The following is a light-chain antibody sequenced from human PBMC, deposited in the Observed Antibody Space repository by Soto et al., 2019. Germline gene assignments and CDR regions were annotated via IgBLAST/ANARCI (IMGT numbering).Light chain of an antibody. V-gene: IGKV3-20*01. J-gene: IGKJ2*01. CDR1: QSVDSSY. CDR2: GAS. Sequence: EIVLTQSTGTLSLSPGERATLSCRASQSVDSSYLAWYQEKPGQAPRLLIYGASSRATGIPDRFSGSGSGTDFTLTISRLEPEDFAVYYCQQYGSSPKYTFGQGTKLEIK. CDR3: QQYGSSPKYT.